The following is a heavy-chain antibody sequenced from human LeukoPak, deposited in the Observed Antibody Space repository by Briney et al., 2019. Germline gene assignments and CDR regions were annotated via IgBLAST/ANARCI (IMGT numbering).Heavy chain of an antibody. J-gene: IGHJ4*02. V-gene: IGHV4-39*01. D-gene: IGHD3-10*01. CDR2: IYYTGAT. Sequence: SETLSLTCTVSGGSISNSSYYWGWIRQPPGKGLEWFGSIYYTGATYHNPSLRGRVTISVDTPKNQFSLKLRSVTATDTAVYYCARSPVYVSGRYSIDYWGQGTLVTVSS. CDR1: GGSISNSSYY. CDR3: ARSPVYVSGRYSIDY.